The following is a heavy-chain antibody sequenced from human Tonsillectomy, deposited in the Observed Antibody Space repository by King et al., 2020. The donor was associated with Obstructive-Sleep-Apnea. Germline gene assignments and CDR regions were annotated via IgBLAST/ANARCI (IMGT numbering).Heavy chain of an antibody. Sequence: VQLVESGGDLVQPGRSLRLSCVASGFTFDDYAMHWVRQAPGRGLEWVSGISWNSDSINYAGSVKGRFTISRDNAKNSLYLQMNSLRAEDTALYYCAKDTTPPVFYYFDYWGQGTLVTVSS. CDR3: AKDTTPPVFYYFDY. D-gene: IGHD2-15*01. J-gene: IGHJ4*02. CDR2: ISWNSDSI. V-gene: IGHV3-9*01. CDR1: GFTFDDYA.